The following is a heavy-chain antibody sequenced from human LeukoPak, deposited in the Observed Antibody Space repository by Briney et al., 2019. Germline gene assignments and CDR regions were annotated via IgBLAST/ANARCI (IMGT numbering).Heavy chain of an antibody. CDR2: IYYSGST. CDR1: GGSISSSSYY. V-gene: IGHV4-39*07. Sequence: SETLSLTCTVSGGSISSSSYYWGWIRQPPGKGLKWIGSIYYSGSTYYNPSLKSRVTISVDTSKNQFSLKLSSVTAADTAVYYCARESYSSGWFGTLGYWGQGTLVTVSS. CDR3: ARESYSSGWFGTLGY. D-gene: IGHD6-19*01. J-gene: IGHJ4*02.